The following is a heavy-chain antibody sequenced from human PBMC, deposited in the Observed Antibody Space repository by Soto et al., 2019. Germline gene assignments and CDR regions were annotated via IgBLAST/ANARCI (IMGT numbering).Heavy chain of an antibody. J-gene: IGHJ6*03. CDR3: ARVGGTRGPFNYMDV. D-gene: IGHD3-16*01. CDR2: MNPNSGNT. CDR1: GYTFTSYD. Sequence: ASVKVSCKASGYTFTSYDINWVRQATGQGLEWMGWMNPNSGNTGYAQKFQGRVTMTRNTSISTAYMELSSLRSEDTAVYYCARVGGTRGPFNYMDVWGKGTTVTVSS. V-gene: IGHV1-8*01.